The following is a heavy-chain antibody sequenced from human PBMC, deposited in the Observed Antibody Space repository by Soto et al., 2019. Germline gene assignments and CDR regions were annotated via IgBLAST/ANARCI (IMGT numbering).Heavy chain of an antibody. D-gene: IGHD2-2*01. J-gene: IGHJ4*02. V-gene: IGHV4-34*01. CDR3: ARGNIVVVPAVTCDY. Sequence: QVQLQQWGAGLLKPSETLSLTCAVYGGSFSGYYWSWIRQPPGKGLEWIGEINHSGSTNYNPSLKSRVTVSVDTSKRLFSLRLSSVTAADTAVYYCARGNIVVVPAVTCDYWGQGTLVTVSS. CDR2: INHSGST. CDR1: GGSFSGYY.